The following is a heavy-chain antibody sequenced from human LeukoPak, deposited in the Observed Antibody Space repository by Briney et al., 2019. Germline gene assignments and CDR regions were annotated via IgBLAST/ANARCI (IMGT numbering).Heavy chain of an antibody. V-gene: IGHV3-21*01. Sequence: KPGGSLRLSCAPSGFTFSSYSMDWVRQAPGKGLEWVSSISSSSSYIYYADSVKGRFTISRDNAKNSLYLQMNSLRAEDTAVYYCARGSYCSGGSCFDYWGQGTLVAVSS. CDR1: GFTFSSYS. J-gene: IGHJ4*02. CDR3: ARGSYCSGGSCFDY. D-gene: IGHD2-15*01. CDR2: ISSSSSYI.